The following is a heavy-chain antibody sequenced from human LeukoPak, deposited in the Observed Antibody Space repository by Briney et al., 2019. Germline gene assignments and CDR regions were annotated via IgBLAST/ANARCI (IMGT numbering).Heavy chain of an antibody. Sequence: GASVKVSCKASEYTFNAYYIHWVRQAPGQGLESMGWINPNSGGTNYAQRFQGRVTMTRDTSISTAYMELSGLRSDDTAVYYCARVGDGTKYYLDVWGTGTTVTVSS. D-gene: IGHD1/OR15-1a*01. CDR2: INPNSGGT. CDR3: ARVGDGTKYYLDV. J-gene: IGHJ6*03. V-gene: IGHV1-2*02. CDR1: EYTFNAYY.